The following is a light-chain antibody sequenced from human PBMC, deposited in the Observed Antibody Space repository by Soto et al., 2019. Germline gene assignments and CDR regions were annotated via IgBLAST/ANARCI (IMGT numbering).Light chain of an antibody. CDR2: WAS. V-gene: IGKV4-1*01. Sequence: DIAMTQSPESLAVSLGERATISCKSSQSILHSTNKKNSFAWYQHKRGQPPLLLVSWASTRQSGVPDRFSGGGSWTDFTLTISSLQPEDVALEYCQQYYEFPPTVGGGTKVEIK. J-gene: IGKJ4*01. CDR1: QSILHSTNKKNS. CDR3: QQYYEFPPT.